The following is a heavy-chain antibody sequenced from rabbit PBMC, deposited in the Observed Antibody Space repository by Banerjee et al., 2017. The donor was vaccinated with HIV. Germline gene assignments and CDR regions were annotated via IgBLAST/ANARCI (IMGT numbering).Heavy chain of an antibody. Sequence: VRQAPGKGLEWIACIYAGSSDSTYYASWAKGRFTISKTSSTTVTLQMTSLTAADTATYFCARGPGTGYWTDGLHLWGPGTLVTVS. V-gene: IGHV1S40*01. CDR3: ARGPGTGYWTDGLHL. J-gene: IGHJ4*01. D-gene: IGHD8-1*01. CDR2: IYAGSSDST.